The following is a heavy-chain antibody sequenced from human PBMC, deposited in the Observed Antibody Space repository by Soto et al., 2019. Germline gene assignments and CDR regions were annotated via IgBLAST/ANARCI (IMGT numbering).Heavy chain of an antibody. CDR1: GYSFSSYW. V-gene: IGHV5-51*01. D-gene: IGHD6-6*01. J-gene: IGHJ4*02. Sequence: GESLKISCQGSGYSFSSYWIGWVRQMPGKGLEWMGIIYPVDSDTRYSPSFQGQVTISADKSISTAYLQWSSLKASDTAMYYCVRQTPPGSSSHGLDFWGQGTLVTVS. CDR2: IYPVDSDT. CDR3: VRQTPPGSSSHGLDF.